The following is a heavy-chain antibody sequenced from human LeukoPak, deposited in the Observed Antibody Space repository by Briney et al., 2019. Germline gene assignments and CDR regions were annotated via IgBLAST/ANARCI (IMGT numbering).Heavy chain of an antibody. CDR3: ARPPLGARGTYYYYYSMDV. J-gene: IGHJ6*03. D-gene: IGHD1-26*01. Sequence: SVKVSCKASGGTFSSYAISWVRQAPGQGLEWMGGIIPIFGTANYAQKFQGRVTITADKSTSTAYMELSSLRSDDTAVYYCARPPLGARGTYYYYYSMDVWGKGTTVTVS. V-gene: IGHV1-69*06. CDR1: GGTFSSYA. CDR2: IIPIFGTA.